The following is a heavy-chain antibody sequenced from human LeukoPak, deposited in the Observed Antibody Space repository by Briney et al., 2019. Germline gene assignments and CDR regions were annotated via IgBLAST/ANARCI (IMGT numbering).Heavy chain of an antibody. D-gene: IGHD3-22*01. CDR1: GGSISSGDYY. J-gene: IGHJ6*02. Sequence: PSQTLSLTCTVSGGSISSGDYYWSWVRQPPGKGLEWIGYIYYSGSTYYNPSLKSRVTISVDTSKNQFSLKLSSVTAADTAVYYCARERWYYDSSGYYYYYGMDVWGQGTTVTVSS. CDR2: IYYSGST. CDR3: ARERWYYDSSGYYYYYGMDV. V-gene: IGHV4-30-4*01.